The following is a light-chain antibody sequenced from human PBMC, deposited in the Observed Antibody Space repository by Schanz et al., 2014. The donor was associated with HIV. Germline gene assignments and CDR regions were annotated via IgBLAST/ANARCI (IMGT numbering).Light chain of an antibody. CDR1: TGAVTNSHY. V-gene: IGLV7-46*01. CDR2: DTT. Sequence: QAVVTQEPSLTVSPGETVTLTCGSSTGAVTNSHYPFWFQRKPGQAPRTLIYDTTKKHSWTPARFSGSLLGGKAALTLSGAQPEDEADYYCLLSYTDAHVFGTGTKLTV. CDR3: LLSYTDAHV. J-gene: IGLJ1*01.